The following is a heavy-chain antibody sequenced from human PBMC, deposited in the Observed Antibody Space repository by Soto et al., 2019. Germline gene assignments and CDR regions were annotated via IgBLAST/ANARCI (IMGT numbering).Heavy chain of an antibody. CDR2: ISSTSNTI. J-gene: IGHJ4*02. V-gene: IGHV3-48*02. CDR1: GITFSSYS. CDR3: AILNLVVATSRDDY. D-gene: IGHD2-15*01. Sequence: EVQLVESGGGLVQPGGSLRLSCAASGITFSSYSMNWVRQAPGKGLEWLSYISSTSNTIHYADSVKGRFTISRDNAKSSLYLQMDSWRDEDTAMYYCAILNLVVATSRDDYWGQRTLVTVSS.